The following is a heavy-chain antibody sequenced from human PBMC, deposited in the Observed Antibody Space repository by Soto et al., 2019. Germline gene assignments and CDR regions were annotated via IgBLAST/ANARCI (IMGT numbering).Heavy chain of an antibody. CDR2: IWYDGSNK. J-gene: IGHJ6*02. Sequence: PGVSMRLSWAAAGFNFISYGRHRVSKDTGKGLEWVAVIWYDGSNKYYADSVKGRFTISRDNSKNTLYLQMNSLRAEDTAVYYCARDLPYYYDSSGSRTYYYYGMDVWGQGTTVTVSS. D-gene: IGHD3-22*01. V-gene: IGHV3-33*01. CDR1: GFNFISYG. CDR3: ARDLPYYYDSSGSRTYYYYGMDV.